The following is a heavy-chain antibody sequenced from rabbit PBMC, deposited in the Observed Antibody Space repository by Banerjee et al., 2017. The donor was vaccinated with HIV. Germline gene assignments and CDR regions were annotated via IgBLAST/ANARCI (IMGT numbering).Heavy chain of an antibody. D-gene: IGHD1-1*01. CDR1: GFSFSNNYY. J-gene: IGHJ4*01. CDR3: TRAKYLSGGFANL. CDR2: IVAGSGGST. V-gene: IGHV1S40*01. Sequence: QSLEESGGDLVKPGASLTLTCTASGFSFSNNYYMCWVRQAPGKGLEWIACIVAGSGGSTYYASWAKGRFTISKTSSTTVTLQMTSLTAADTATYFCTRAKYLSGGFANLWGQGTLVTVS.